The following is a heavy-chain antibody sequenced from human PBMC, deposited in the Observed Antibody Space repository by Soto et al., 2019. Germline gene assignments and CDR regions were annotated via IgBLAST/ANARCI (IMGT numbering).Heavy chain of an antibody. V-gene: IGHV1-18*01. J-gene: IGHJ6*02. D-gene: IGHD3-10*01. CDR3: ARAGVGAYYGSGSYYYYYGMDV. CDR1: GYTFTSYG. Sequence: ASVKVSCKASGYTFTSYGISWVRQAPGQGLEWMGWISAYNGNTNHAQKLQGRVTMTTDTSTSTAYMELRSLRSDDTAVYYCARAGVGAYYGSGSYYYYYGMDVWGQ. CDR2: ISAYNGNT.